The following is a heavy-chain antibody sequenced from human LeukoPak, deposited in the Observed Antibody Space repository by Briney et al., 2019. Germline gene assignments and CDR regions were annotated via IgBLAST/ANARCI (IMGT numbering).Heavy chain of an antibody. Sequence: GGSLRLSCAASGFTFSSYAMSWVRQAPGEGLEWVSAISGSGGSTYYADSVKGRFTISRDNSKNTLYLQMNSLRAEDTAVYYCAKANRIAAAGKVGYFDYWGQGTLVTVSS. V-gene: IGHV3-23*01. J-gene: IGHJ4*02. CDR1: GFTFSSYA. CDR2: ISGSGGST. D-gene: IGHD6-13*01. CDR3: AKANRIAAAGKVGYFDY.